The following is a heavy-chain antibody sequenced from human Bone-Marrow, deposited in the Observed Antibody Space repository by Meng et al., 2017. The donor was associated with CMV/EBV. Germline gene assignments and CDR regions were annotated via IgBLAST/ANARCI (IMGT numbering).Heavy chain of an antibody. V-gene: IGHV3-11*01. Sequence: SGFSVSDYYMSWIRQAPGKGLEWVSYISGSGSNINYVDSVKGRFTISRDNAKNSLYLQMNSLRAEDTAVYYCARTPDLVAGTGYFDYWGQGTLVTVSS. CDR1: GFSVSDYY. J-gene: IGHJ4*02. CDR3: ARTPDLVAGTGYFDY. CDR2: ISGSGSNI. D-gene: IGHD6-19*01.